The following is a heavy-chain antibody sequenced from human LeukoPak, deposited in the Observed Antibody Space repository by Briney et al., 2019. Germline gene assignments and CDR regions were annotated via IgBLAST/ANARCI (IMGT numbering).Heavy chain of an antibody. D-gene: IGHD6-19*01. CDR3: ARVLLAVAGTDYFDY. Sequence: PSETLSLTCAVYGGSFRGYYWSWIRQPPGKGLEWIGEINHTGSTNYNPSLKSRVTISVDTSKNQFSLKLSSVTAADTAVYYCARVLLAVAGTDYFDYWGQGTLVTVSS. CDR2: INHTGST. J-gene: IGHJ4*02. V-gene: IGHV4-34*01. CDR1: GGSFRGYY.